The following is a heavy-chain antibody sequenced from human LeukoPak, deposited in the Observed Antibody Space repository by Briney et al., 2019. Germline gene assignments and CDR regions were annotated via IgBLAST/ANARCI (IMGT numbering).Heavy chain of an antibody. CDR3: TTEYGRNYYGSGSYYKYYFDY. J-gene: IGHJ4*02. D-gene: IGHD3-10*01. CDR1: GFTFNNAW. CDR2: IKSKTDGGTT. V-gene: IGHV3-15*01. Sequence: PGGSLRLSCAASGFTFNNAWMSWVRQAPGKGLEWVGRIKSKTDGGTTDYAAPVTGRLTVSRDDSKNTLYLQMNSLRTEDTAVYYCTTEYGRNYYGSGSYYKYYFDYWGQGTLVTVSS.